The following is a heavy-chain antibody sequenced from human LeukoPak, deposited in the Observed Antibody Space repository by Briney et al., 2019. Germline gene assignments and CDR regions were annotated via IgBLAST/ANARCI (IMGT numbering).Heavy chain of an antibody. V-gene: IGHV1-2*02. J-gene: IGHJ5*02. D-gene: IGHD6-19*01. CDR1: GYTFTGYY. CDR2: INPNSGGT. Sequence: ASVKVSCKASGYTFTGYYIHWVRQAPGQGLEWMGWINPNSGGTNYAQNFQGRVTMTRDTSISTAFLELSSLRSDDTAVYYCARGSTRDSSGWYGPGKWFDPWGQGTLVTVSS. CDR3: ARGSTRDSSGWYGPGKWFDP.